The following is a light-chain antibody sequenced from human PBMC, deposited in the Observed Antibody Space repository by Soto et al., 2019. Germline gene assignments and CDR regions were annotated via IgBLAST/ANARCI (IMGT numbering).Light chain of an antibody. Sequence: EIVWTQSPGTLSLSPGERATLSCRASQSVSSSYLAWYQQKPGQAPRLLIYGASSRATGIPDRFSGSGSGTDFTLTISRLEPEDFAVYYCQKYGSSTPAYTFGKGTKVDIQ. CDR3: QKYGSSTPAYT. CDR1: QSVSSSY. V-gene: IGKV3-20*01. CDR2: GAS. J-gene: IGKJ2*01.